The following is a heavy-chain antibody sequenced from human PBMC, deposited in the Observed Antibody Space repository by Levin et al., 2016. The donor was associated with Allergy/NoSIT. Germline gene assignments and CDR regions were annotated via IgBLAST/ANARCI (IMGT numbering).Heavy chain of an antibody. J-gene: IGHJ6*02. Sequence: GESLKISCAASGFTFSDYYMSWIRQAPGKGLEWVSYISSSGSTIYYADSVKGRFTISRDNAKNSLYLQMNSLRAEDTAVYYCARGVSGSYYRYYYYGMDVWGQGTTVTVSS. CDR2: ISSSGSTI. D-gene: IGHD1-26*01. V-gene: IGHV3-11*01. CDR3: ARGVSGSYYRYYYYGMDV. CDR1: GFTFSDYY.